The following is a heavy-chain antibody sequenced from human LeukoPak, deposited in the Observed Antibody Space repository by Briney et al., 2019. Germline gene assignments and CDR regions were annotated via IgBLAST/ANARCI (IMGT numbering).Heavy chain of an antibody. J-gene: IGHJ1*01. CDR3: ARDGYQPLDVTYFQH. V-gene: IGHV1-18*01. D-gene: IGHD2-2*01. CDR2: TSAYNGNT. CDR1: GYTFTSYG. Sequence: ASVKVSCKASGYTFTSYGISWVRQAPGQGLEWMGWTSAYNGNTNYAQKLQGRVTMTTDTSTSTAYMDLRSLRSDDTAVYYCARDGYQPLDVTYFQHWGQGTLVTVSS.